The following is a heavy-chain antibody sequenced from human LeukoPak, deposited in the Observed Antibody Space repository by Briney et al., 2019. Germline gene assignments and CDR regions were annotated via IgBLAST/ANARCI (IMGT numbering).Heavy chain of an antibody. CDR3: ARDYFTSYYYYGMDV. J-gene: IGHJ6*02. CDR2: INYSGST. Sequence: SETLSLTCTVSGGFISSYYWSWIRQSPGKGLEWIGSINYSGSTNYNPSLKSRVTISIDTSKNQFSLKLSSVTAADTAVYYCARDYFTSYYYYGMDVWGQGTTVTVSS. V-gene: IGHV4-59*01. CDR1: GGFISSYY. D-gene: IGHD2/OR15-2a*01.